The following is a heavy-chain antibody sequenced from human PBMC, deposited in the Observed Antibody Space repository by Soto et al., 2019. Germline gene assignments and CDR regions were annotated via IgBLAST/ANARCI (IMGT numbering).Heavy chain of an antibody. CDR3: ARGLECRGYCLDKPTWFAP. Sequence: QVQLVQSGAEVKKPGSSVKVSCKASGGTFSTYTFSWVRQAPGQGLEWMGRITPIFGPPYYAQKFQGRVTITADKSTSTVYMELSSLRSDDTAVYFCARGLECRGYCLDKPTWFAPWGQGTLVTVSS. V-gene: IGHV1-69*06. CDR2: ITPIFGPP. CDR1: GGTFSTYT. D-gene: IGHD2-15*01. J-gene: IGHJ5*02.